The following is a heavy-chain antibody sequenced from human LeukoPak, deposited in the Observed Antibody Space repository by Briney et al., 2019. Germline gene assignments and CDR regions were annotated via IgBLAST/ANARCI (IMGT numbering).Heavy chain of an antibody. CDR1: GGTFSSYA. CDR2: IIPIFGTA. J-gene: IGHJ4*02. Sequence: ASVKVSCKASGGTFSSYAISWVRQAPGQGLEWMGGIIPIFGTANYAQKFQGRVTITADESTSTAYMELSSLRSEDTAVYYCARDLWFGELTRNHDYWGQGTLVTVSS. D-gene: IGHD3-10*01. CDR3: ARDLWFGELTRNHDY. V-gene: IGHV1-69*01.